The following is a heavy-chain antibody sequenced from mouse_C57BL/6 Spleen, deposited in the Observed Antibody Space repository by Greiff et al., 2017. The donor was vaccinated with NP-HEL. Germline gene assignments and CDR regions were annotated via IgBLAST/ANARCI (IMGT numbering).Heavy chain of an antibody. J-gene: IGHJ2*01. CDR1: GFTFSDYG. D-gene: IGHD1-1*01. CDR3: ARTGITTVVANFDY. V-gene: IGHV5-17*01. CDR2: ISSGSSTI. Sequence: VQVVESGGGLVKPGGSLKLSCAASGFTFSDYGMHWVRQAPEKGLEWVAYISSGSSTIYYADTVKGRFTISRDNAKNTLFLQMTSLRSEDTAMYYCARTGITTVVANFDYWGQGTTLTVSS.